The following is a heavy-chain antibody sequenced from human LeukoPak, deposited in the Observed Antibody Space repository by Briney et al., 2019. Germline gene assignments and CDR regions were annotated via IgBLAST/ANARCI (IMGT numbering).Heavy chain of an antibody. V-gene: IGHV3-74*01. J-gene: IGHJ4*02. Sequence: PGGSLRLSCAASGFTFSSYWMHWVRQAPGKGLVWVSRINSDGSSTSYADSVKGRFTTSRDNAKNTLYLQMNSLRAEDTAVYYCASGGAYGDYGIDYWGQGTLVTVSS. CDR3: ASGGAYGDYGIDY. CDR1: GFTFSSYW. D-gene: IGHD4-17*01. CDR2: INSDGSST.